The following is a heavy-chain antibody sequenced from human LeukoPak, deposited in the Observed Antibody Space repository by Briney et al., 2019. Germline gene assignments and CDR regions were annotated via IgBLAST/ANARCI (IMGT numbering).Heavy chain of an antibody. CDR2: ISYDGSNK. CDR1: GFTFRTYA. Sequence: QSGGSLRLSCAASGFTFRTYAMHWVRQAPGKGLEWVAVISYDGSNKYYADSVKGRFTISRDNSKNSLYLQMNSLRAEDTAVYYCARDFGFDYWGQGTLVTVSS. J-gene: IGHJ4*02. CDR3: ARDFGFDY. V-gene: IGHV3-30*04. D-gene: IGHD3-10*01.